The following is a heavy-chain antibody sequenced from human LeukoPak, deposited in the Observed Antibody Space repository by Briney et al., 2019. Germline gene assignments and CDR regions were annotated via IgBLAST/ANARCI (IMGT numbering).Heavy chain of an antibody. D-gene: IGHD2-2*01. CDR2: IRYDGSNK. J-gene: IGHJ5*02. Sequence: GGSLRLSCAASGFTFSSYAMSWVRQAPGKGLEWVAFIRYDGSNKYYADSVKGRFTISRDNSKNTLYLQMNSLRAEDTAVYYCAKERECSSTSCYLPNWFDPWGQGTLVTVSS. V-gene: IGHV3-30*02. CDR1: GFTFSSYA. CDR3: AKERECSSTSCYLPNWFDP.